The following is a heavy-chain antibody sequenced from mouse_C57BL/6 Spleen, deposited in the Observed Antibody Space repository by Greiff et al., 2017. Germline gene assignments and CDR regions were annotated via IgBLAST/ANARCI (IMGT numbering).Heavy chain of an antibody. D-gene: IGHD1-1*01. CDR1: GYSFTDYN. Sequence: VQLKESGPELVKPGASVKISCKASGYSFTDYNMNWVKQSNGKSLEWIGVINPNYGTTSYNQKFKGKATLTVDQSSSTAYMQLNSLTSEDSAVYYCARGDYGSSWDAMDYWGQGTSVTVSS. J-gene: IGHJ4*01. CDR3: ARGDYGSSWDAMDY. CDR2: INPNYGTT. V-gene: IGHV1-39*01.